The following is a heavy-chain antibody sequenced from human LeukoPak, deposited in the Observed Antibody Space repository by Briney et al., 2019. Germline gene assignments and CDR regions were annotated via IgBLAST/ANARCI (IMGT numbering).Heavy chain of an antibody. CDR1: GYTFTSYD. CDR3: ARGQHYYGSGSYYLPQDYWFDP. CDR2: MNPNSGNT. D-gene: IGHD3-10*01. Sequence: GASVKVSCKASGYTFTSYDINWVRQATGQGLEWMGWMNPNSGNTGYAQKFQGRVTMTRNTSIRTAYMELSSLRSEDTAVYYCARGQHYYGSGSYYLPQDYWFDPWGQGTLVTVSS. J-gene: IGHJ5*02. V-gene: IGHV1-8*02.